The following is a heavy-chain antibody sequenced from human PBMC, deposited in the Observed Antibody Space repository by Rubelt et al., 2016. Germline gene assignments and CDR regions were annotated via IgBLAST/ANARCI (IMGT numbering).Heavy chain of an antibody. J-gene: IGHJ4*02. CDR1: GGSFSGYY. V-gene: IGHV4-34*01. CDR2: INRSGST. D-gene: IGHD1-26*01. CDR3: ARTLEGGSYSG. Sequence: QVQLQESGPGLVKPSETLSLTCAVYGGSFSGYYWSWIRQPPGKGLEWIGEINRSGSTNYNPSPKRRVTISVAPSKNQFSLKLSSVTAADTAVYYCARTLEGGSYSGWGQGTLVTVSS.